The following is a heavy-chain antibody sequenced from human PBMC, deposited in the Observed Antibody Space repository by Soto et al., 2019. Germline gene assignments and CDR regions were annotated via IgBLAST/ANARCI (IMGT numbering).Heavy chain of an antibody. CDR2: IGTAGDT. V-gene: IGHV3-13*01. D-gene: IGHD4-17*01. CDR1: GFTFSSYD. CDR3: ARDGYGDNLDAFDI. Sequence: GGSLRLSCAASGFTFSSYDMHWVRQATGKGLEWVSAIGTAGDTYYPGSVKGRFTISRENAKNSLYLQMNSLRAGDTAVYYCARDGYGDNLDAFDIWGQGTMVTVSS. J-gene: IGHJ3*02.